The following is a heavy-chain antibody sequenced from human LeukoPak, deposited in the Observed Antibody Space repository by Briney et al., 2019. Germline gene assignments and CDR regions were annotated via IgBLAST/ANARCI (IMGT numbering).Heavy chain of an antibody. V-gene: IGHV3-21*01. Sequence: GGSLRLSCAASGFTFSSYSMNGVRHAPGKGLEWVSSISSSSSYIYYAHSVKGRFTISRDNAKNSLYLQMNSLRAEETAVYYCASSQGGSWGQGSLVTVSS. D-gene: IGHD1-14*01. CDR1: GFTFSSYS. CDR2: ISSSSSYI. J-gene: IGHJ4*02. CDR3: ASSQGGS.